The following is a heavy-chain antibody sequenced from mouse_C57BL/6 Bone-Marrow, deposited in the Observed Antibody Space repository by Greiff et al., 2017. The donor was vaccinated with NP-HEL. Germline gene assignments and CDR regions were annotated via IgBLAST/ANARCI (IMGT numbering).Heavy chain of an antibody. D-gene: IGHD2-1*01. V-gene: IGHV1-19*01. CDR3: ARRSYYGNYPWFAY. J-gene: IGHJ3*01. Sequence: SGPVLVKPGASVKMSCKASGYTFTDYDRNWVKQSHGKSLKWIGVITPYNGGTSYNQKFRGKATLTVDKSSSTAYMELNSLTSEDSAVYYCARRSYYGNYPWFAYWGQGTLVTVSA. CDR2: ITPYNGGT. CDR1: GYTFTDYD.